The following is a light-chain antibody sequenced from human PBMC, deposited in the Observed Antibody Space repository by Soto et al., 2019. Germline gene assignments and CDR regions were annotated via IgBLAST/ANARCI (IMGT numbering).Light chain of an antibody. CDR1: QSISTY. CDR2: GAF. J-gene: IGKJ4*01. V-gene: IGKV1-39*01. CDR3: QPSLITPQLT. Sequence: DIQMTQSPSSLSASIGDRITITCRASQSISTYINWYQQKPGKAPRLLSYGAFTLQSGVPSRLSGSGSATDYTLTISSLQREDFATYYCQPSLITPQLTFGGGTQVEMK.